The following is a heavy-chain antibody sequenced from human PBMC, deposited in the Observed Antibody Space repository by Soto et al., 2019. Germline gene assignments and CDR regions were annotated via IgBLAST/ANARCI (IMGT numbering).Heavy chain of an antibody. Sequence: QVQLQASGPGLVKPSQTLSLTCAVSGVSITSTNWWTWIRQPPGKGLEWIGEMYHSGSNNYNPSLKGRVSISVDTSMNQFSLKVSSVTAADTADYYCATLPGIVGATHFDCWGQGALVTVSS. CDR2: MYHSGSN. V-gene: IGHV4-4*02. CDR1: GVSITSTNW. J-gene: IGHJ4*02. CDR3: ATLPGIVGATHFDC. D-gene: IGHD1-26*01.